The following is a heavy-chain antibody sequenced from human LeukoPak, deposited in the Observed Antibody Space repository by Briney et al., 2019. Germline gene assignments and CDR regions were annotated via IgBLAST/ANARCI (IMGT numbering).Heavy chain of an antibody. D-gene: IGHD3-22*01. CDR3: ARSRNYYDSTGYVDY. CDR1: GYTFTGYY. V-gene: IGHV1-46*01. J-gene: IGHJ4*02. CDR2: INPSGGST. Sequence: ASVKVSCKASGYTFTGYYMHWVRQAPGQGPEWMGLINPSGGSTGYAQKFQGRVTMTRDTSTSTVYMELSSLRSEDTAVYYCARSRNYYDSTGYVDYWGQGTLVTVSS.